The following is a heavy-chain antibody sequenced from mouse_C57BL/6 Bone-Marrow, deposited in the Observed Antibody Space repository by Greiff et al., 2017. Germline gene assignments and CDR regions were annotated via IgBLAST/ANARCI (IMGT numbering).Heavy chain of an antibody. CDR1: GYAFSSSW. CDR3: ARGLRFAY. V-gene: IGHV1-82*01. J-gene: IGHJ3*01. CDR2: IYPGDGDT. Sequence: QVQLQQSGPELVKPGASVKISCTASGYAFSSSWMNWVKQRPGKGLEWIGRIYPGDGDTNYNGKFQGKATLTADKSSSTAYMQLSSLTSEDSAVYFCARGLRFAYWGQGTLVTVSA. D-gene: IGHD2-1*01.